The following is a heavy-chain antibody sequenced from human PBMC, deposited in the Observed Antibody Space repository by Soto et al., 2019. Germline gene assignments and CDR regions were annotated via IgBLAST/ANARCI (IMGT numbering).Heavy chain of an antibody. CDR2: ISGSGTTA. D-gene: IGHD6-19*01. Sequence: EVQLLESGGGLVQPGGSLRLSCAASGFVFSSYAMSWVRQAPGKGLEWVSAISGSGTTAYYADSVKGRFIFSRDNPKNTMYRQMNSLRAEDTAVYFCAKTTDGWFSAFEIWGQGTVVTVSS. V-gene: IGHV3-23*01. CDR3: AKTTDGWFSAFEI. CDR1: GFVFSSYA. J-gene: IGHJ3*02.